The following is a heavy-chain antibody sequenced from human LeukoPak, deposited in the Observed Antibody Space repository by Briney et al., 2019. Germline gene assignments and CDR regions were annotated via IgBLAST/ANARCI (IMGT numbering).Heavy chain of an antibody. CDR2: ISAYNGNT. CDR1: GYTFTSYG. V-gene: IGHV1-18*01. Sequence: ASVKVSCKASGYTFTSYGISWVRQAPGQGLEWMGWISAYNGNTNYAQKLQGRLTMTTDTSTSTANMELRSLRSDDTAVYYCARDFGWFGELSSSGWFDPWGQGTLVTVSS. J-gene: IGHJ5*02. CDR3: ARDFGWFGELSSSGWFDP. D-gene: IGHD3-10*01.